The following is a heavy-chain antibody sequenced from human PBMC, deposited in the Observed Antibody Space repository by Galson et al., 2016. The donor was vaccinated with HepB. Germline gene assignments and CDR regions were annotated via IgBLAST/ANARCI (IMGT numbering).Heavy chain of an antibody. J-gene: IGHJ6*02. CDR3: ARDTRPYSNLRHGMDV. D-gene: IGHD4-11*01. CDR1: GFTFSNYA. CDR2: ISYDGSNK. V-gene: IGHV3-30-3*01. Sequence: SLRLSCAASGFTFSNYAMNWVRQAPGKGLGWVAVISYDGSNKYYADSVKGRFTISRDNSKNTLYLQMNSLRAEDAAVYYCARDTRPYSNLRHGMDVWGQGTTVTVSS.